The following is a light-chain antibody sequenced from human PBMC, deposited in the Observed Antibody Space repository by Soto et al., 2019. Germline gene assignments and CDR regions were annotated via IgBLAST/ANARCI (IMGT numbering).Light chain of an antibody. CDR1: SSDVGSYNL. CDR3: CSYAGSRTVGVV. V-gene: IGLV2-23*01. CDR2: EGS. Sequence: QSALTQPASVSGSPGQSITISCTGTSSDVGSYNLVSWYQQHPGKAPKLMIYEGSKRPSGVSNRFSGSKSGNTASLTISGLQAEDEDDYYCCSYAGSRTVGVVFGGGTKLTVL. J-gene: IGLJ2*01.